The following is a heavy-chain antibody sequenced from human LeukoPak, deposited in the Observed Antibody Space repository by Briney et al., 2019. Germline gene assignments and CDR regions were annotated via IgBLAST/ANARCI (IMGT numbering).Heavy chain of an antibody. Sequence: PSETLSLTCSVSGGSISSYYWSWIRQPAGKGLEWIGRIHTSGNTNYNPSLKSRVTISVDKSKIQFSLKLSSVTAADTAVYYCARGSVGTTGAQNWFAPWGQGTLVTVSS. D-gene: IGHD1-26*01. CDR2: IHTSGNT. J-gene: IGHJ5*02. CDR1: GGSISSYY. V-gene: IGHV4-4*07. CDR3: ARGSVGTTGAQNWFAP.